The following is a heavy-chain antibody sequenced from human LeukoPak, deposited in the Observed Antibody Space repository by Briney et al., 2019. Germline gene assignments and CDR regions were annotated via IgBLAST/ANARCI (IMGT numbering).Heavy chain of an antibody. CDR1: GGTFSSYA. Sequence: ASVKVSCKASGGTFSSYAISWVRQAPGQGLEWMGGIIPIFGTANYAQKFQGRVTITADESTSTAYMELSSLRSEDTAVYYCARRVPPTRHYLDYWGQGTLVIVSS. D-gene: IGHD2-2*01. CDR3: ARRVPPTRHYLDY. V-gene: IGHV1-69*13. CDR2: IIPIFGTA. J-gene: IGHJ4*02.